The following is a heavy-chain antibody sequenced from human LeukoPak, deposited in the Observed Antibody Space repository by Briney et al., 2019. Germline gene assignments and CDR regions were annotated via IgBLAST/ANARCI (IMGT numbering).Heavy chain of an antibody. Sequence: PSETLSLTCAVYGGSFSGYYWSWIRQPPGKGLEWIGEINHSGSTNYNPSLKSRVTISVDTSKNQFSLKLSSVAAADTAVYYCARGSGSIAARRVGLHRYFDLWGRGTLVTVSS. CDR2: INHSGST. J-gene: IGHJ2*01. CDR1: GGSFSGYY. CDR3: ARGSGSIAARRVGLHRYFDL. V-gene: IGHV4-34*01. D-gene: IGHD6-6*01.